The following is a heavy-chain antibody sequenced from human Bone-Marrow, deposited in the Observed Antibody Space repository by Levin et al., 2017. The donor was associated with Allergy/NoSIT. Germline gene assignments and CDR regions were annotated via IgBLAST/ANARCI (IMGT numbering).Heavy chain of an antibody. CDR1: GASITSGDYH. CDR3: ARHGNCFTINCPDNWFDS. J-gene: IGHJ5*01. V-gene: IGHV4-30-4*01. D-gene: IGHD2-2*03. CDR2: ILYGGSS. Sequence: KSSETLSLTCAVSGASITSGDYHWSWIRQAPGKGLEWVGYILYGGSSYYSPSLKSRATISLDPSNSLLSLRLSSVTDADTAVYYCARHGNCFTINCPDNWFDSWGQGTLVTVSS.